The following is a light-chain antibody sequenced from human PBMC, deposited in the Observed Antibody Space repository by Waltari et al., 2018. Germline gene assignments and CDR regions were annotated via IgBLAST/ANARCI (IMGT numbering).Light chain of an antibody. Sequence: ERVMTQSPDILSVSPGETVTLSCRASQSSSTNVAWYQHKPGQAPRHLIYNGATRETGIPATFSGSGSGTEFTLTISSLQPEDFAVYFCQQYDDWPATFGQGTKVEI. V-gene: IGKV3-15*01. J-gene: IGKJ1*01. CDR3: QQYDDWPAT. CDR1: QSSSTN. CDR2: NGA.